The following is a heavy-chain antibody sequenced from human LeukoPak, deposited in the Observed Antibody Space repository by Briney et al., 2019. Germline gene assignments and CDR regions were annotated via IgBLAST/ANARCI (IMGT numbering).Heavy chain of an antibody. Sequence: GGSLRLSCTASGFTFSSYDMHWVRQDKGKGLEWVSAIRIAGDRYYLGSVKSRFTISRENAKNSFYLQMNDLRAEDTAVYYCAGQARPGDPEGAFDIWGQGTMVTPSA. CDR2: IRIAGDR. CDR3: AGQARPGDPEGAFDI. V-gene: IGHV3-13*05. D-gene: IGHD2-2*01. J-gene: IGHJ3*02. CDR1: GFTFSSYD.